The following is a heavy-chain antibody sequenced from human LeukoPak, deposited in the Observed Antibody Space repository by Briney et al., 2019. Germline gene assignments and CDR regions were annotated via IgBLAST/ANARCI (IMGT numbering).Heavy chain of an antibody. J-gene: IGHJ4*02. D-gene: IGHD1-26*01. CDR2: IYYSGST. V-gene: IGHV4-59*08. CDR3: TRHRTDSGSYFFDY. CDR1: GGSISSYY. Sequence: SETLSLTCTVSGGSISSYYWSWIRQPPGKGLEWIGYIYYSGSTNYNPSLKSRVTISVDTSKNQFSLKLSSVTAADTAVYYCTRHRTDSGSYFFDYWGQGTLVTVSS.